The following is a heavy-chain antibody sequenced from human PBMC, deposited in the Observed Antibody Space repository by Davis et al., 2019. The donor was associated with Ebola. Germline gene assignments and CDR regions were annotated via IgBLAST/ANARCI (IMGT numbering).Heavy chain of an antibody. D-gene: IGHD3-10*01. CDR3: SERGSSV. V-gene: IGHV4-61*01. J-gene: IGHJ4*02. CDR2: IDYTGSA. CDR1: GGSISKRNYY. Sequence: PSETLSLTCTVSGGSISKRNYYWTWIRQAPGKGREYIGHIDYTGSAYYNSSLASRATISVDPSQNQFSLKLTPVTAADTAMYYCSERGSSVWGQGTLVTVSS.